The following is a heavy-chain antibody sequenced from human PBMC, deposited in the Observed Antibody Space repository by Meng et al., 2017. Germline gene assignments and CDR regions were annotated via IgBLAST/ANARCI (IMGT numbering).Heavy chain of an antibody. CDR3: ARVWAFERYSYGYDPDDY. J-gene: IGHJ4*02. Sequence: GGSLRLSCAASGFTFSSYAMHWVRQAPGKGREWVAVISYDGSNKYYADSVKGRFTISRDNSKNTLYLQMNSLRAEDTAVYYCARVWAFERYSYGYDPDDYWGQGTLVTVSS. CDR2: ISYDGSNK. D-gene: IGHD5-18*01. V-gene: IGHV3-30*04. CDR1: GFTFSSYA.